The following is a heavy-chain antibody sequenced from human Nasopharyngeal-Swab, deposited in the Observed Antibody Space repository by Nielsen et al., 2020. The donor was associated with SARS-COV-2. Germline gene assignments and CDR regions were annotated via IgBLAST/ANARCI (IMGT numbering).Heavy chain of an antibody. V-gene: IGHV1-18*01. D-gene: IGHD2-2*01. CDR1: GYTFTSDG. CDR3: ARDQGFTSSYWFDP. CDR2: ISGYNGFT. J-gene: IGHJ5*02. Sequence: ASVKVSCKASGYTFTSDGISWVRQAPGQGLEWRGWISGYNGFTNYGQKFRGRVTMTTDTSTSTAYMELRSLTSDDTAVYYCARDQGFTSSYWFDPWGQGTLVTVSS.